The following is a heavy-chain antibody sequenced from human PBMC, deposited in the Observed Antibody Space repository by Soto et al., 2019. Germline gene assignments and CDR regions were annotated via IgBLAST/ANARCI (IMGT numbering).Heavy chain of an antibody. CDR2: IHHSGST. D-gene: IGHD3-3*01. CDR1: GVSISRSNW. V-gene: IGHV4-4*02. Sequence: PSVTLSLTCAVSGVSISRSNWWSWIRQSPGKGLEWIGEIHHSGSTNYNPSLKSRVTISVDKSKNQFSLNLTSVTAADTAVYYCVGGSAGGIPPYYYGMDVWGQGTTVTVSS. CDR3: VGGSAGGIPPYYYGMDV. J-gene: IGHJ6*02.